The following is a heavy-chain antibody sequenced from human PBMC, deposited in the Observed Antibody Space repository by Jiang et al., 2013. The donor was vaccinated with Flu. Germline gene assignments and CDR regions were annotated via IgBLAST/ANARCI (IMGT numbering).Heavy chain of an antibody. J-gene: IGHJ4*02. CDR1: GGSISSGSYY. D-gene: IGHD5-18*01. CDR2: IYTSGST. CDR3: AREDTAIGY. Sequence: GPGLVKPSQTLSLTCTVSGGSISSGSYYWSWIRQPAGKGLEWIGRIYTSGSTNYNPSLKSRVTISVDTSKNQFSLKLSSVTAADTAVYYCAREDTAIGYWGQGTLVTVSS. V-gene: IGHV4-61*02.